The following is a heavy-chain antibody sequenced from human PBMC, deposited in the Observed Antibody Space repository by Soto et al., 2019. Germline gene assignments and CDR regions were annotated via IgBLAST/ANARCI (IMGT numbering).Heavy chain of an antibody. CDR1: GFTFGDYW. J-gene: IGHJ4*02. CDR3: ARVGLHPYYFGY. Sequence: EVQLVESGGGLVQPGGSLRLSCAASGFTFGDYWMSWVRQAPGKGLEWVANIKPDGSEKYYVDSVRGRFTISRDNAKNSLYLQMNSQRAEDTAVYYCARVGLHPYYFGYWGQGTLVTVSS. V-gene: IGHV3-7*01. D-gene: IGHD4-4*01. CDR2: IKPDGSEK.